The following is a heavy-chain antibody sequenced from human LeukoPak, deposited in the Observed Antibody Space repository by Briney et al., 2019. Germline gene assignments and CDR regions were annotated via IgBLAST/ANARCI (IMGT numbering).Heavy chain of an antibody. CDR3: ARDGDILTGYYFDY. CDR1: GFTFSSYG. V-gene: IGHV3-33*01. CDR2: IWYDGSNK. Sequence: GGSLRLSCAASGFTFSSYGMHWVRQAPGKGLEWVAVIWYDGSNKYYADSVKGRSTISRDNSKNTLYLQMNSLRAEDTAVYYCARDGDILTGYYFDYWGQGTLVTVSS. D-gene: IGHD3-9*01. J-gene: IGHJ4*02.